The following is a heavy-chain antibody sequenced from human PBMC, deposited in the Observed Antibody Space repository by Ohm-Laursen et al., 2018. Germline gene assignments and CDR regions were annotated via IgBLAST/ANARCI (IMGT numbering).Heavy chain of an antibody. V-gene: IGHV3-23*01. CDR3: AKDRIWSGYYGGFDY. CDR2: ISAGGGNI. Sequence: SLRLSCAASGFSVSSYAMSWVRQAPGKGLEWVSGISAGGGNIDYADSVKGRFTISRDNSKNTLYLQMNSLRAEDTAVYYCAKDRIWSGYYGGFDYWGQGTQVTVSS. D-gene: IGHD3-3*01. J-gene: IGHJ4*02. CDR1: GFSVSSYA.